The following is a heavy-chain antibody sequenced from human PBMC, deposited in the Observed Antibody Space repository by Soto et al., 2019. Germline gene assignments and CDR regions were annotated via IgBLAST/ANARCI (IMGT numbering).Heavy chain of an antibody. Sequence: PGESLKISCQGSGNSFSTYWIAWVRQMPVKGLEWMGIIYPGDSDTRYSLSLQGQVTISADKSISTAYLQWSSLKASDTAIYYCARRPPEGGTMDVWGQGTTVTVSS. CDR1: GNSFSTYW. D-gene: IGHD3-16*01. CDR3: ARRPPEGGTMDV. V-gene: IGHV5-51*01. J-gene: IGHJ6*02. CDR2: IYPGDSDT.